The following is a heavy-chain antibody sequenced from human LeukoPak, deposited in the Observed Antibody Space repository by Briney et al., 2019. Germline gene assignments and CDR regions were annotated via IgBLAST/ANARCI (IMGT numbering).Heavy chain of an antibody. Sequence: ASVKVSCKASGYTFTNYGISWVRQAPGQGLEWMGWISTYHGYTNYAHQLQGRVTMTTDTATSTVHMELRSLRSDDTAVYYCARDFRPSNGGSDWFDPWGQGTLVTVSS. CDR1: GYTFTNYG. V-gene: IGHV1-18*01. CDR3: ARDFRPSNGGSDWFDP. D-gene: IGHD2-15*01. J-gene: IGHJ5*02. CDR2: ISTYHGYT.